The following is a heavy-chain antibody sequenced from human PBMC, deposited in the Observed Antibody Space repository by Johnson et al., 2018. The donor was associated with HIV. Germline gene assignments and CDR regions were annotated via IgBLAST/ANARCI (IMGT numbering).Heavy chain of an antibody. J-gene: IGHJ3*02. V-gene: IGHV3-9*01. D-gene: IGHD6-6*01. CDR2: ISWNSGTI. Sequence: QLVESGGGVVRPGGSLRLSCAASGFTFDDYAMNWVRQAPGKGLEWVSGISWNSGTIGYADSVKGRFAISRDNAKNSMYLQMNGLRAEDTALYYCAKEDGAARAFDIWGQGTMVTVSS. CDR1: GFTFDDYA. CDR3: AKEDGAARAFDI.